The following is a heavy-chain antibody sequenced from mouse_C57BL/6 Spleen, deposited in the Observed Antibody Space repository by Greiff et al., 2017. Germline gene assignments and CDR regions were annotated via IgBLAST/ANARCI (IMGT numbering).Heavy chain of an antibody. J-gene: IGHJ4*01. CDR2: INPNYGTT. CDR1: GYSFTDYN. V-gene: IGHV1-39*01. CDR3: ARIFITTVVARNYYAMDY. D-gene: IGHD1-1*01. Sequence: VQLQQSGPELVKPGASVKISCKASGYSFTDYNMNWVKQSNGKSLEWIGVINPNYGTTSYNQKFKGKATLTVDQSSSTAYMQLNSLTSADSAVYYCARIFITTVVARNYYAMDYWGQGTSVTVSS.